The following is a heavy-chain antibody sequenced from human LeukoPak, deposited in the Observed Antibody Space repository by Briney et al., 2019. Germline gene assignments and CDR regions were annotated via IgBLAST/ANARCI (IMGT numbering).Heavy chain of an antibody. J-gene: IGHJ6*02. V-gene: IGHV3-73*01. CDR2: IRSKANSYVT. Sequence: GGSLKLSCAASGFTFSGSALHWVRQASGKGLEWVGRIRSKANSYVTAYAASVKGRFTISRDDSENTAYLQMNGLETDDTAVYYCARHTDRYCSGSNCYVYYFYGLDVWGQGTTVTVSS. CDR1: GFTFSGSA. D-gene: IGHD2-15*01. CDR3: ARHTDRYCSGSNCYVYYFYGLDV.